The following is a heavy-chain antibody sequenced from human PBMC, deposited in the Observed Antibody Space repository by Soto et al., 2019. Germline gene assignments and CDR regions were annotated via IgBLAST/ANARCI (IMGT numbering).Heavy chain of an antibody. V-gene: IGHV4-59*03. Sequence: PSETLSLTCSVSGGSISSYFKSWIRQAPGKGLVWIGSIYDSGDANYNPSLKSRVAISLDTSKNQFSLKLSSVIAADAAVYYCVSSRTAVFGDALDIWALGTMVT. D-gene: IGHD2-21*02. CDR3: VSSRTAVFGDALDI. CDR2: IYDSGDA. J-gene: IGHJ3*02. CDR1: GGSISSYF.